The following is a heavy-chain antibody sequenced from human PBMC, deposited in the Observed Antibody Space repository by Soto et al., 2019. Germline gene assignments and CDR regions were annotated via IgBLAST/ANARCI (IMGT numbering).Heavy chain of an antibody. CDR2: IKSKTDGGTT. CDR1: GFTFSNAW. CDR3: TTGEMIVGGPDAFDI. V-gene: IGHV3-15*07. Sequence: PGGSLRLSCAASGFTFSNAWMNWVRQAPGKGLEWVGRIKSKTDGGTTDYAAPVKGRFTISRDDSKNTLYLQMNSLKTEDTAVYYCTTGEMIVGGPDAFDIWGQGTMVTVSS. J-gene: IGHJ3*02. D-gene: IGHD3-22*01.